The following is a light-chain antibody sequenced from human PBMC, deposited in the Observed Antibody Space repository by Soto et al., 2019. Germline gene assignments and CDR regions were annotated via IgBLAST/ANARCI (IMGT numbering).Light chain of an antibody. J-gene: IGKJ2*01. CDR1: QSVSSSY. CDR3: LQYGSSPYT. V-gene: IGKV3-20*01. CDR2: GAS. Sequence: EIVLTQSPGTLSLSPGERATLSCRASQSVSSSYLAWYQQKPGQAPRPLIYGASSRATGIPDRFSGSGSGTDCTLTISRLEPEDVAVYYCLQYGSSPYTFGQGTKLEIK.